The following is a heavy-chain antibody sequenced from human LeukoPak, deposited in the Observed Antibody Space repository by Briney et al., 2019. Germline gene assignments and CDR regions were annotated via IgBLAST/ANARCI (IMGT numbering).Heavy chain of an antibody. V-gene: IGHV3-30*02. D-gene: IGHD6-19*01. Sequence: GGSLRLSCAASGFTFSSYGMHWVRQAPGKGVEGVAGIRYDGSNKYYADSVKGRFTLSRDNSKNTLYLQMNSLRAEDTAVYYCARERNLEIAVAGTIFNYWGQGALVTVSS. CDR2: IRYDGSNK. CDR1: GFTFSSYG. CDR3: ARERNLEIAVAGTIFNY. J-gene: IGHJ4*02.